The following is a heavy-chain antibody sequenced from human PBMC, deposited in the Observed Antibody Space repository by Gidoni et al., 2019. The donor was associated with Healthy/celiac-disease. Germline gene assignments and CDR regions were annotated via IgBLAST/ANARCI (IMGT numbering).Heavy chain of an antibody. CDR2: VDHEDGET. D-gene: IGHD2-15*01. J-gene: IGHJ3*02. Sequence: EVQLVQSGAEVKKPGATVKISCKVSGYTFTDYYMHWVQQAPGKGLEWMGLVDHEDGETRYAEKFQGRVTITADTSTDTAYMELSSLRSEDTAVYYCATSAGYCSGGSCYEPSAFDIWGQGTMVTVSS. V-gene: IGHV1-69-2*01. CDR3: ATSAGYCSGGSCYEPSAFDI. CDR1: GYTFTDYY.